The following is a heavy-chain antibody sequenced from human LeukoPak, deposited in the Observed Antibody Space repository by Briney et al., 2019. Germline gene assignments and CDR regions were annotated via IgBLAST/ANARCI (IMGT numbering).Heavy chain of an antibody. CDR1: GFTFSSYE. D-gene: IGHD3-22*01. J-gene: IGHJ4*02. CDR3: ARDRGYYYDSSGDGYFDN. V-gene: IGHV3-20*04. CDR2: INWNGGST. Sequence: GGSLRLSCAASGFTFSSYEMNWVRQAPGKGLEWVSGINWNGGSTGYADSVKGRFTISRDNAKNSLYLQMNSLRAEDTALYYCARDRGYYYDSSGDGYFDNWGQGTLVTVSS.